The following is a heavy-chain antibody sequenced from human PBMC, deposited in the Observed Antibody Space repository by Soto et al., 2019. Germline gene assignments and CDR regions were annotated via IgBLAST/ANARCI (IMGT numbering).Heavy chain of an antibody. CDR3: ASSRGYSSGWPPPYYYYGMDV. J-gene: IGHJ6*02. Sequence: QVQLVQSGAEEKKPGASVKVSCKASGYTFTSYAMHWVRQAPGQRLEWMGWINAGNGNTKYSQKFQGRVTITRDTSASTAYMELSSVRSEDTAVYYCASSRGYSSGWPPPYYYYGMDVWGQGTTVTVSS. CDR2: INAGNGNT. CDR1: GYTFTSYA. V-gene: IGHV1-3*05. D-gene: IGHD6-19*01.